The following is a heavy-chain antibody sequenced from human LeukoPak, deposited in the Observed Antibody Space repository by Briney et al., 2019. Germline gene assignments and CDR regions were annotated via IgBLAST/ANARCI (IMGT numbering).Heavy chain of an antibody. CDR2: ISYMGTT. V-gene: IGHV4-59*11. J-gene: IGHJ3*02. D-gene: IGHD4-17*01. Sequence: PSETLSLTCAVSDDSFNSHYWIWLRQPPGKGLAGMGYISYMGTTNYNPSLESRVTISIDPSRNQFSLRLSSGTAEDTAVYYCAGDLVTVTKGFDIWGQGTMVSDSS. CDR3: AGDLVTVTKGFDI. CDR1: DDSFNSHY.